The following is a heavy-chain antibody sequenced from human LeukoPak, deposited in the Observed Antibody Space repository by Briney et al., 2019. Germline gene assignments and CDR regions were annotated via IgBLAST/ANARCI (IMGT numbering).Heavy chain of an antibody. J-gene: IGHJ4*02. D-gene: IGHD5-18*01. CDR1: GYTFTHHY. CDR2: INPSGGST. V-gene: IGHV1-46*01. Sequence: GASVKVSCKASGYTFTHHYMHWVRQVPGQGLEWMGTINPSGGSTSYAQKFQGRVTMTRDTSTSTVYMELSSLRTEDTAVFYCARAYTYGLNYWGQGTLVTVSS. CDR3: ARAYTYGLNY.